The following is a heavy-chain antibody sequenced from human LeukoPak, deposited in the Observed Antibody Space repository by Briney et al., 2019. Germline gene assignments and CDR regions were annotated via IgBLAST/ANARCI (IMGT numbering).Heavy chain of an antibody. V-gene: IGHV3-30*03. Sequence: AGSLRRSCAASGFTFSSYGMHWLRPAPGKGLEWVVIIPNDGSEKYYANSVKGRFTISRENSKNTLYLQMNSLRAEDTAVYHCARDSTGSGWYGGAFDIWGQGTMVTVSS. CDR1: GFTFSSYG. J-gene: IGHJ3*02. D-gene: IGHD6-19*01. CDR3: ARDSTGSGWYGGAFDI. CDR2: IPNDGSEK.